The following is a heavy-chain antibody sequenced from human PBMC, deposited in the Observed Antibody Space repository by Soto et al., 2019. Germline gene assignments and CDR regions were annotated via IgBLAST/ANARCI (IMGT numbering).Heavy chain of an antibody. Sequence: QVQLQESGPGLVKPSETLSLTCTVSGGSVSSGSYCWSWIRQPPGKGLEWIGYIYYRGSTNYNPSLKSRVTISVDTSKDHFSRKLSSVTAADTAVYYCARVVPIRLNSSHVDIWGQGTIVTVCS. D-gene: IGHD1-26*01. CDR1: GGSVSSGSYC. J-gene: IGHJ3*02. V-gene: IGHV4-61*03. CDR2: IYYRGST. CDR3: ARVVPIRLNSSHVDI.